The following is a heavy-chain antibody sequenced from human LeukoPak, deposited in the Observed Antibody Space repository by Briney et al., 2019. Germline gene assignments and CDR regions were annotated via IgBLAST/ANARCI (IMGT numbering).Heavy chain of an antibody. D-gene: IGHD3-22*01. V-gene: IGHV1-46*01. CDR3: ARGPYYYDSSGFYSNY. CDR1: GYSFTAFY. CDR2: INPSGGST. Sequence: ASVKVSCKASGYSFTAFYIHWVRQAPGRGLEWMGIINPSGGSTSYAQKFQGRVTMTRDTSTSTVYMELSSLRSEDTAVYYCARGPYYYDSSGFYSNYWGQGTLVTVSS. J-gene: IGHJ4*02.